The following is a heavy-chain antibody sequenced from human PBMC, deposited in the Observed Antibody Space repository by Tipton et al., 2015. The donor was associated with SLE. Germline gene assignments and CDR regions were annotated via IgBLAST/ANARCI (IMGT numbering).Heavy chain of an antibody. CDR3: TRDLDYYDSSGYDYYYGMDV. J-gene: IGHJ6*02. CDR2: IRSKAYGGTT. D-gene: IGHD3-22*01. Sequence: SLRLSCTASGFTFGDYAMSWFRQAPGKGLEWVGFIRSKAYGGTTEYAASVKGRFTISRDDSKSIAYLQMNSLKTEDKAVYYCTRDLDYYDSSGYDYYYGMDVWGQGTTVTVSS. CDR1: GFTFGDYA. V-gene: IGHV3-49*03.